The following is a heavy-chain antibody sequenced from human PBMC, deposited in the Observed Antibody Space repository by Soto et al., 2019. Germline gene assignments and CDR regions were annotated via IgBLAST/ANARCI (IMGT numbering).Heavy chain of an antibody. CDR3: ARNRNPSSKTHGMDV. Sequence: EVQLVESGGGLVEPGGSLRLSCAPSGLSFSTHSMNWVRQAPGKGPEWVSSISSDSYYIYYADSVKGRFTISRDNAKNSLYLQMTRLRADDTAVYYCARNRNPSSKTHGMDVWGQGTTVTVSS. J-gene: IGHJ6*02. V-gene: IGHV3-21*01. CDR1: GLSFSTHS. CDR2: ISSDSYYI.